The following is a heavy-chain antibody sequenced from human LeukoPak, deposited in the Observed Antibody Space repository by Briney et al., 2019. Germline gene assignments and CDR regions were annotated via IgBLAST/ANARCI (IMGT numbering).Heavy chain of an antibody. Sequence: ASVNVSCKASRYTFTSYYMHWVRQAPGQGLEWIGIINPSGGSTSYAQKFQGRVTMTRDTSTSTVYMELSSLRSEDAAVYYCARESGMAGPDAFDIWGQGTMVTVSS. CDR1: RYTFTSYY. CDR2: INPSGGST. CDR3: ARESGMAGPDAFDI. D-gene: IGHD3-10*01. V-gene: IGHV1-46*01. J-gene: IGHJ3*02.